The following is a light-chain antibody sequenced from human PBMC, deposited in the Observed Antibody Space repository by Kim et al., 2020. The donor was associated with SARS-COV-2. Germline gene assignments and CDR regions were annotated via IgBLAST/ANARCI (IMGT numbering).Light chain of an antibody. J-gene: IGKJ1*01. V-gene: IGKV1-5*01. CDR3: QQYGSYSPWP. CDR2: DAS. Sequence: SVGDRVTITCRASQSISTSLAWYQQRPGKAPKLLIYDASSLESGVPSRFSGSGSGTEFTLTISSLQPDDFASFYCQQYGSYSPWPFGQGTKVEIK. CDR1: QSISTS.